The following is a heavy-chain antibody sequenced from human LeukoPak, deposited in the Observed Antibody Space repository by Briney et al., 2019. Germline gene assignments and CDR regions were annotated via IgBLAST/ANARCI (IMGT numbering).Heavy chain of an antibody. CDR3: ARDRRYCSSTSCYFIDY. Sequence: SETLSLTCTVSGGSISSGSYYWSWIRQHPGKGLEWIGYIYYSGSTYYNPSLKSRVTISVDTSKNQFSLKLSSVTAADAAVYYCARDRRYCSSTSCYFIDYWGQGTLVTVSS. CDR2: IYYSGST. V-gene: IGHV4-31*03. CDR1: GGSISSGSYY. J-gene: IGHJ4*02. D-gene: IGHD2-2*01.